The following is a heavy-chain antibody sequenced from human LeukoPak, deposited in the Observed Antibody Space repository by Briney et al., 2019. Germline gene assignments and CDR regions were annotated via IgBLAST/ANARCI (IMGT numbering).Heavy chain of an antibody. CDR3: VKGGRDYLWGSYPPT. Sequence: GGSLRLSCAASGFTFSSYSMNWVRQAPGKGLEWVSAIGGSGGLTYYEDSVKGRFTISRDSSKSTLYLHMNSLRVEDTAVYYCVKGGRDYLWGSYPPTWGQGTLVTVSS. CDR1: GFTFSSYS. CDR2: IGGSGGLT. J-gene: IGHJ4*02. V-gene: IGHV3-23*01. D-gene: IGHD3-16*02.